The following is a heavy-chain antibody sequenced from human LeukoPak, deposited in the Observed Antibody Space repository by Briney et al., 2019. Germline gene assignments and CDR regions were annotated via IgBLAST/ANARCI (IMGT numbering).Heavy chain of an antibody. CDR3: ARIRYNWNGMDV. Sequence: GGSLRLSCAASEFTFSSYWMTWVRQAPGKGLEGVANIYKDGSEKYYVDSGKGRFTISRDNAKNSMYLQMNSLRAEDTAVYYCARIRYNWNGMDVWGQGTTVTVSS. CDR2: IYKDGSEK. J-gene: IGHJ6*02. CDR1: EFTFSSYW. D-gene: IGHD1-20*01. V-gene: IGHV3-7*04.